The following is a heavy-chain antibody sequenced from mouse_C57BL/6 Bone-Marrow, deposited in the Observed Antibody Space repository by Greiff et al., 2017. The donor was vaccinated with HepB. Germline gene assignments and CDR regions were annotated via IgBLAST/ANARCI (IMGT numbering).Heavy chain of an antibody. J-gene: IGHJ4*01. Sequence: VQLQQPGAELVMPGASVKLSCKASGYTFTSYWMHWVKQRPGQGLEWIGEIDPSDSYTNYNQKFKGKSTLTVDKSSSTAYMQLSSLTSEDSAVYYWSRSRQLRRSYAMDYWGQGTSVTVSS. CDR1: GYTFTSYW. CDR2: IDPSDSYT. CDR3: SRSRQLRRSYAMDY. D-gene: IGHD3-2*02. V-gene: IGHV1-69*01.